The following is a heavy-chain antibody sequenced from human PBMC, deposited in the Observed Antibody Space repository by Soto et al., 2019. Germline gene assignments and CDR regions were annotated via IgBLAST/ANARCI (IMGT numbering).Heavy chain of an antibody. D-gene: IGHD3-10*01. Sequence: GGSLRLSCAASEFTFSNYAMSWVRQAPGKGLEWVSSISDNGGTTYYADSVKGRFTISRDNAKNSLYLQMNSLRAEDTAVYYCARVRELDYWGQGTLVTVSS. CDR1: EFTFSNYA. V-gene: IGHV3-23*01. J-gene: IGHJ4*02. CDR3: ARVRELDY. CDR2: ISDNGGTT.